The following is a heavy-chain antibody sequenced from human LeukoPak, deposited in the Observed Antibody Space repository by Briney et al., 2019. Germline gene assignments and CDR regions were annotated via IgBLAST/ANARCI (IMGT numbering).Heavy chain of an antibody. D-gene: IGHD3-10*01. Sequence: ASVKVSCKTSGYTLTNYDINWVRQATGQGLEWMGWMNPNTNNTGYAQKFQGRVTMTKDTSISTAYLELTSLRSEDTAVYYCARAEVWFGELRPFDYWGQGTLVTVSS. CDR2: MNPNTNNT. V-gene: IGHV1-8*01. CDR3: ARAEVWFGELRPFDY. J-gene: IGHJ4*02. CDR1: GYTLTNYD.